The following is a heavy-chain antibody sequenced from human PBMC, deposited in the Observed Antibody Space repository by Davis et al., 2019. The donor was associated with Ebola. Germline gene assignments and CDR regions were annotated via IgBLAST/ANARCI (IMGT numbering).Heavy chain of an antibody. CDR2: ISAYNGNT. D-gene: IGHD1-26*01. CDR3: ARISGTYVYFDS. Sequence: ASVKVSCKASGYTFTSYGISWVRQAPGQGLEWMGWISAYNGNTNYAQKFQDRVTMTTDTSASTAYMDLRSLTSDDTAVYYCARISGTYVYFDSWGQGTLVTVSS. J-gene: IGHJ4*02. CDR1: GYTFTSYG. V-gene: IGHV1-18*01.